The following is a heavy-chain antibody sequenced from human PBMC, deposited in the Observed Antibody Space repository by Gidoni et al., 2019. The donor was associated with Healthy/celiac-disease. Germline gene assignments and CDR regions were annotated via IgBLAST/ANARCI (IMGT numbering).Heavy chain of an antibody. Sequence: EVQLVESGGGLVKPGGSLRLSCAASGFTFRSYSMNWVRPAPGKGLEWVFSISSSSSYIYYADSVKGRFTISRDNPKNSLFLQMNSLRAEDTAVYYCASQLELKGYWGPGTLVTVSS. D-gene: IGHD1-26*01. CDR1: GFTFRSYS. V-gene: IGHV3-21*01. CDR3: ASQLELKGY. J-gene: IGHJ4*02. CDR2: ISSSSSYI.